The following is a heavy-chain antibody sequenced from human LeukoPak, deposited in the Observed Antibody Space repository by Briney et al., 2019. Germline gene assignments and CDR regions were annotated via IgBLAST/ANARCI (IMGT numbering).Heavy chain of an antibody. Sequence: SETLSLTCTVSGGSISSYYWSWIRQPPGKGLEWIGSIYYSGSTYYNPSLKSRVAISVDTSKNQFSLKLSSVTAADTAVYYCARLAPDYYDSSGPDYWGQGTLVTVSS. CDR3: ARLAPDYYDSSGPDY. V-gene: IGHV4-39*07. J-gene: IGHJ4*02. CDR2: IYYSGST. CDR1: GGSISSYY. D-gene: IGHD3-22*01.